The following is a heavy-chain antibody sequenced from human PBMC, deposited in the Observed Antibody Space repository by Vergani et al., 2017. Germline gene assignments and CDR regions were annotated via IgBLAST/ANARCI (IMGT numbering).Heavy chain of an antibody. CDR1: GGSFSGYY. V-gene: IGHV4-34*11. Sequence: QVQLQQWGAGLLKASETLSLTCAVYGGSFSGYYWSWIRQPPGKGLEWIGYIYYSGSTNYNPSLKSRVTISVDTSKNQFSLKLSSVTAADTAVYYCARAPGSYLGYYYYGMDVWGQGTTVTVSS. D-gene: IGHD1-26*01. J-gene: IGHJ6*02. CDR2: IYYSGST. CDR3: ARAPGSYLGYYYYGMDV.